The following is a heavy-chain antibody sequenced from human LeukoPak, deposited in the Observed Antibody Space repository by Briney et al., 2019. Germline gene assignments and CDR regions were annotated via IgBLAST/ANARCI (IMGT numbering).Heavy chain of an antibody. V-gene: IGHV1-2*02. CDR2: INPNSGGT. CDR1: GYTFTGYY. D-gene: IGHD2-15*01. J-gene: IGHJ5*02. Sequence: ASVKVSCKASGYTFTGYYMHWVRQAPGQGLEWMGWINPNSGGTNYAQKFQGRVTMTRDTSISTAYMELSRLRSDDTAVYYCARGDEGYCSGGSCYYWFDPWGQGTLVTVSS. CDR3: ARGDEGYCSGGSCYYWFDP.